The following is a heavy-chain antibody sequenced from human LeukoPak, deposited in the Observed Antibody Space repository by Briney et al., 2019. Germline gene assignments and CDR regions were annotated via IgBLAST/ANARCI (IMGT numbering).Heavy chain of an antibody. Sequence: PSETLSLTCAVYGGSFSGYYWSWIRQPPGKGLEWIGYIYYSGSTNYNPSLKSRVTISVDTSKNQFSLKLSSVTAADTAVYYCARTQLVRGYNWFDPWGQGTLVTVSS. V-gene: IGHV4-59*01. CDR2: IYYSGST. D-gene: IGHD6-6*01. CDR1: GGSFSGYY. J-gene: IGHJ5*02. CDR3: ARTQLVRGYNWFDP.